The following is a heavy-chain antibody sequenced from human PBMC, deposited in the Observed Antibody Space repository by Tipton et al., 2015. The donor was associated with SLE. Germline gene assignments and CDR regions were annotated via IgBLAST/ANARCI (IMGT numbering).Heavy chain of an antibody. D-gene: IGHD2-15*01. J-gene: IGHJ4*02. CDR3: AREVDCIGGTCSYPGAS. CDR1: GFTFSTHS. V-gene: IGHV3-21*03. Sequence: SLRLSCAASGFTFSTHSMNWVRQAPGKGLECVSAMSSSGTFIYYADSVKGRFTVTRDNAQNSLYLQMNSLRAEDTAVYYCAREVDCIGGTCSYPGASWGQRTLVTVSS. CDR2: MSSSGTFI.